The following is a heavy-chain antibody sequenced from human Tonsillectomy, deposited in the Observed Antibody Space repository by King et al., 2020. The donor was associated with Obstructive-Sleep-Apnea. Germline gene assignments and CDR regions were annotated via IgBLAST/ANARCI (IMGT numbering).Heavy chain of an antibody. CDR2: ISYDGWDK. V-gene: IGHV3-30*04. Sequence: QVQLVESGGGVVQPGRSLRLSCAASGFAFNTYAMHWVRQAPGKGLEWVAIISYDGWDKYHADSVKGRFTISRDNSKNTLYLQMNRLRAEDTAVYHCARVAYVWEMYRYTASVDYWGQGTLVTVSS. CDR1: GFAFNTYA. J-gene: IGHJ4*02. CDR3: ARVAYVWEMYRYTASVDY. D-gene: IGHD3-16*02.